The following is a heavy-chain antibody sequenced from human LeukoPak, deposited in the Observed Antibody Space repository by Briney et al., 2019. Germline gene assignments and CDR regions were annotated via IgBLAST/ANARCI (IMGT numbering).Heavy chain of an antibody. Sequence: PGGSLRLSCAASGFTFSSYSMNWVRQAPGKGLEWVSSISSSSSYIYYADSVKGRFTISRDNAKNSLYLQMNSLRAEDTAVYYCARDRAGLRFLEWSDFDYWGQGTLVTVSS. J-gene: IGHJ4*02. CDR1: GFTFSSYS. CDR2: ISSSSSYI. CDR3: ARDRAGLRFLEWSDFDY. V-gene: IGHV3-21*01. D-gene: IGHD3-3*01.